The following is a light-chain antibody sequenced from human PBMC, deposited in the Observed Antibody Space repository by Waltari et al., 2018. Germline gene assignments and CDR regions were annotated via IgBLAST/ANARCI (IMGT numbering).Light chain of an antibody. J-gene: IGLJ2*01. Sequence: QSALTQPASVSGSPGQSITISCTGTSSDVGGYNLVSWYQQHPGEVPKLRIYEVTKRPSGISNRFSASKSGNTASLTISGLQAEDEADYYCCSFAGSTTVIFGGGTRLTVL. CDR3: CSFAGSTTVI. V-gene: IGLV2-23*02. CDR1: SSDVGGYNL. CDR2: EVT.